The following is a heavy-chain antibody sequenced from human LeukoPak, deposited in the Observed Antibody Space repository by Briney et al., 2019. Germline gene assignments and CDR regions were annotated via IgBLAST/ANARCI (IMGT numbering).Heavy chain of an antibody. V-gene: IGHV3-48*03. D-gene: IGHD3-10*01. CDR1: GFTFSSFE. CDR3: ARIGYYYGSGSARVSNPIDY. Sequence: GGSLRLSCAASGFTFSSFEMNWVRQAPGKGLEWVSYISSSGSTIYYADSVKGQFTISRDNAKNSLYLQMISLRAEDTAVYYCARIGYYYGSGSARVSNPIDYWGQGTLVTVSS. CDR2: ISSSGSTI. J-gene: IGHJ4*02.